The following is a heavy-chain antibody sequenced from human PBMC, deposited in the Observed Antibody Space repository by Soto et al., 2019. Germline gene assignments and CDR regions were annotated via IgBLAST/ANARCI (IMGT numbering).Heavy chain of an antibody. CDR3: AYVTPVTTYDYYGMDV. D-gene: IGHD4-17*01. CDR2: IIPIRGIA. Sequence: QVQLVQSGAEVKKPGSSVKVSCKASGGTFSSYTISWVRQAPGQGLEWMGRIIPIRGIANYAQKFQGRVTITADKSTSTAYMELSSLRSEDTAVYYCAYVTPVTTYDYYGMDVWGQGTTVTVSS. CDR1: GGTFSSYT. V-gene: IGHV1-69*02. J-gene: IGHJ6*02.